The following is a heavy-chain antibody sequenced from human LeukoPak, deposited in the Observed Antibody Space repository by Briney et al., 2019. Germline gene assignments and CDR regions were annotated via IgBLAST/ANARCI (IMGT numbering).Heavy chain of an antibody. V-gene: IGHV3-23*01. Sequence: GGSLRLSCAASGFTFSRYWMHWVRQAPGKGLEWVSAISGSGGSTYYADSVKGRFTISRDSSKNTLYLQMDSLRAEDTAVYHCAKDLSSTGGDPERGQGTLVTVS. CDR3: AKDLSSTGGDPE. J-gene: IGHJ4*02. D-gene: IGHD2-21*02. CDR2: ISGSGGST. CDR1: GFTFSRYW.